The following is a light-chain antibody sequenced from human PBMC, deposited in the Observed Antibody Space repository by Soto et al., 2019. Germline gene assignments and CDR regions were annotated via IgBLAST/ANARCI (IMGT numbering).Light chain of an antibody. Sequence: EIVLTRSPATLSLSPGERATLSCRSSRSVSRYLAWYQQKPGQAPRLLIFDASNRATGIPARFSGSGSGTEFTLTISSLEPEDFAVYYCQQRSNWPPLTFGPGTKVDIK. CDR2: DAS. J-gene: IGKJ3*01. CDR3: QQRSNWPPLT. CDR1: RSVSRY. V-gene: IGKV3-11*01.